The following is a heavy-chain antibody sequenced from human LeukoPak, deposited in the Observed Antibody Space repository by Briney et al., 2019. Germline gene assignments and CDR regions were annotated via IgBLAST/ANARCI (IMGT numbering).Heavy chain of an antibody. J-gene: IGHJ6*03. D-gene: IGHD2-2*01. CDR2: ITSNGGST. Sequence: PGGSLRLSCAASGFTLSSYAMHWGCKAPGQGLEYVSAITSNGGSTYYANSVKDRFTISRDNSKNTLYLQMGSLRADDMAVYYCARDPGVATAMYYYYFMDVWGKGTTVTVSS. CDR1: GFTLSSYA. CDR3: ARDPGVATAMYYYYFMDV. V-gene: IGHV3-64*01.